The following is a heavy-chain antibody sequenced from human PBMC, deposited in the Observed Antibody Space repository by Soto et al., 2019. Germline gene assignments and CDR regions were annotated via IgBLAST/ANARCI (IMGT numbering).Heavy chain of an antibody. V-gene: IGHV3-33*01. CDR1: GFTFSSYG. D-gene: IGHD3-9*01. J-gene: IGHJ5*02. CDR3: AREGLRYFDWLSNLPNWFDP. Sequence: GGSLRLSCAASGFTFSSYGMHWVRQAPGKXLEWVAVIWYDGSNKYYADSVKGRFTIPRDNSKNTLYLQMNSLRAEDTAVYYCAREGLRYFDWLSNLPNWFDPWGQGTLVTVSS. CDR2: IWYDGSNK.